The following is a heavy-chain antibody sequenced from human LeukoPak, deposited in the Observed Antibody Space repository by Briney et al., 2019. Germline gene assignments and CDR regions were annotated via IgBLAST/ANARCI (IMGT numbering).Heavy chain of an antibody. Sequence: PGGSLRLSCAASGFTFSSYWMNWARQAPGKGLEWVASINHNGNVNYYVDSVKGRFTISRDNAKNSLYLQMSNLRAEDTAVYYCAKDLIFVDPWGQGTLVTVSS. CDR1: GFTFSSYW. V-gene: IGHV3-7*03. CDR2: INHNGNVN. J-gene: IGHJ5*02. CDR3: AKDLIFVDP.